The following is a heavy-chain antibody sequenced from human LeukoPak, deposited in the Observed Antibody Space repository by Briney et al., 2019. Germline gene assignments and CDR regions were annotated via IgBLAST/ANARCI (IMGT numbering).Heavy chain of an antibody. CDR2: IYYSGST. J-gene: IGHJ4*02. CDR3: ARGRWWELLHYFDY. CDR1: GGSISSYY. Sequence: SETLSLTCTVSGGSISSYYWSWIRQPPGKGLEWIGYIYYSGSTNYNPSLKSRVTISVDTSKNQFSLKLSSVTAADTAVYYCARGRWWELLHYFDYWGQGTLVTVSS. D-gene: IGHD1-26*01. V-gene: IGHV4-59*01.